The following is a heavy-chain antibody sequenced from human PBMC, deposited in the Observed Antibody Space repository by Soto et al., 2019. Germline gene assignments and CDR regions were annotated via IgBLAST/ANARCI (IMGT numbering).Heavy chain of an antibody. CDR3: AKDQAAGGTISRYFQD. CDR1: GFTFSSYG. D-gene: IGHD6-13*01. Sequence: EVQLLESGGGLVQPEGSLRLSCEASGFTFSSYGMSWVRQAPGKGLEWVSGISGGGGTIYYADSVKGRFTISRDNSKNTLYLQVNSLRAEDTAVYYCAKDQAAGGTISRYFQDWGQGTLVTVSS. V-gene: IGHV3-23*01. J-gene: IGHJ1*01. CDR2: ISGGGGTI.